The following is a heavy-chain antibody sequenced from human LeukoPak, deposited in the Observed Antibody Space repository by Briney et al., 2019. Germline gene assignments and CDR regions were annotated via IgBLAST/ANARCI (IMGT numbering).Heavy chain of an antibody. Sequence: ASVKVSCKASGYTFTSYAMNWVRQAPGQGLEWMGGIIPIFGTANYAQKFQGRVTITADESTSTAYMELSSLRSEDTAVYYCARGQGDGYNYGALGEAYWGQGTLVTVSS. J-gene: IGHJ4*02. CDR1: GYTFTSYA. CDR2: IIPIFGTA. V-gene: IGHV1-69*13. D-gene: IGHD5-24*01. CDR3: ARGQGDGYNYGALGEAY.